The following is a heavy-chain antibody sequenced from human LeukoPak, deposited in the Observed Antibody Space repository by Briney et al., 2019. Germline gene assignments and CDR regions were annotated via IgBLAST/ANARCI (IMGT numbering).Heavy chain of an antibody. V-gene: IGHV1-69*06. Sequence: GASVKVSCKASGGTFSSYAISWVRQAPGQGLEWMGGIIPIFGTANYAQKFQGRVTITADKSTSTAYIELSSLRSEDTAVYYCARSTMIVVPPGYWGQGTLVTVSS. CDR1: GGTFSSYA. D-gene: IGHD3-22*01. J-gene: IGHJ4*02. CDR2: IIPIFGTA. CDR3: ARSTMIVVPPGY.